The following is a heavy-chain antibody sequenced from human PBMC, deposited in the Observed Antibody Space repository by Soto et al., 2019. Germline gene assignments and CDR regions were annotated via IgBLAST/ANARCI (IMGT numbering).Heavy chain of an antibody. CDR1: GYAFTGYY. D-gene: IGHD6-6*01. J-gene: IGHJ4*02. Sequence: ASVKVSCKASGYAFTGYYMHWVRQAPGQGLEWMGWINPNSGDTKYAQKFQGRVTMTRDTSTRTAYMEVSRLTSDDTAVYYCARSLSTIGGRPDSWGQGTLVTVSS. CDR2: INPNSGDT. CDR3: ARSLSTIGGRPDS. V-gene: IGHV1-2*02.